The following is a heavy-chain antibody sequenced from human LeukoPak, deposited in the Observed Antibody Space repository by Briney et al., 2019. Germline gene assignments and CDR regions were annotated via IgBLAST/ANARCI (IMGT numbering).Heavy chain of an antibody. CDR3: ARAGNYYDSSGYYFDY. Sequence: GGSLRLSCAASGFTFSSYSMNWVRQAPGKGLEWVSSISSSSSYIYYADSVKGRFTISRDNAKNSLYLQMNSLRAEDTAVYYCARAGNYYDSSGYYFDYWGQGTLVTVSS. CDR2: ISSSSSYI. D-gene: IGHD3-22*01. CDR1: GFTFSSYS. V-gene: IGHV3-21*04. J-gene: IGHJ4*02.